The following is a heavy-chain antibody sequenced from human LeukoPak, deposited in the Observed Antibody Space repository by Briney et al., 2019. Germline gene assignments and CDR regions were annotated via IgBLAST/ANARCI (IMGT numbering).Heavy chain of an antibody. V-gene: IGHV4-34*01. D-gene: IGHD5-24*01. CDR3: SRGTDAYKCGNS. Sequence: SETLSLTCAVYGGSFSGYYWTWIRQPPGKGLEWIGEIHYSGRINYNPSLKSRVTISADTSNNHFSLKMNSVTAADTAVYYCSRGTDAYKCGNSWGQGTLVTVSS. J-gene: IGHJ4*02. CDR1: GGSFSGYY. CDR2: IHYSGRI.